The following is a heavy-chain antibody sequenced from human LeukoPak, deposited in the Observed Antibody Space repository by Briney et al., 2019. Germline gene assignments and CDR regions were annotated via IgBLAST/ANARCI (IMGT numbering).Heavy chain of an antibody. J-gene: IGHJ5*02. D-gene: IGHD6-13*01. Sequence: PGGSLRLSCAASGFTFNAFGMNWVRQAPGKGLEWVSYIGTTSGAIYYADSVKGRFTISRDSAKNSLYLQMNSLRAEDTAVYYCARERPWYSSSWYWFDPWGQGTLVTVSS. V-gene: IGHV3-48*01. CDR2: IGTTSGAI. CDR3: ARERPWYSSSWYWFDP. CDR1: GFTFNAFG.